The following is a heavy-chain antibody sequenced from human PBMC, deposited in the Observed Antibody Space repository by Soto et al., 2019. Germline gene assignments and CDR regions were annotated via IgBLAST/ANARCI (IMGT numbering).Heavy chain of an antibody. Sequence: PGGSLRLSCAASGFSFSSYSMNWVRQAPGRGLEWVSYISSSSSTIYYADSVKGRFTISRDNAKNSLYLQMNSLRDEDTAVYYCARPYYTGNYYHHYWGQGTLVTVSS. CDR1: GFSFSSYS. CDR3: ARPYYTGNYYHHY. J-gene: IGHJ4*02. CDR2: ISSSSSTI. D-gene: IGHD1-26*01. V-gene: IGHV3-48*02.